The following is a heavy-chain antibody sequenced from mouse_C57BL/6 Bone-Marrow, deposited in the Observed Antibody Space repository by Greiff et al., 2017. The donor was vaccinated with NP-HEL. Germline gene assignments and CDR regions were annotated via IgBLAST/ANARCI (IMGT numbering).Heavy chain of an antibody. CDR3: ARGGPYWYFDV. CDR1: GYAFSSSW. CDR2: IYPGDGDT. Sequence: VKLMESGPELVKPGASVKISCKASGYAFSSSWMNWVKQRPGKGLEWIGRIYPGDGDTNYNGKFKGKATLTADKSSSTAYMQLSSLTSEDSAVYFCARGGPYWYFDVWGTGTTVTVSS. D-gene: IGHD1-1*02. V-gene: IGHV1-82*01. J-gene: IGHJ1*03.